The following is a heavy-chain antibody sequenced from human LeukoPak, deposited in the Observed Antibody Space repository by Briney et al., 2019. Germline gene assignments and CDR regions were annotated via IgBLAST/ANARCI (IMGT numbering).Heavy chain of an antibody. CDR3: ARGQGSSGWYALRTGWFDP. D-gene: IGHD6-19*01. J-gene: IGHJ5*02. CDR2: INHSGST. V-gene: IGHV4-34*01. CDR1: GGSFSGYY. Sequence: SETLSLTCAVYGGSFSGYYWSWIRQPPGKGLEWIGEINHSGSTNYNPSLKSRVTISVDTSKNQFSLKLSSVTAADTAVYYCARGQGSSGWYALRTGWFDPWGQGTLVTVSS.